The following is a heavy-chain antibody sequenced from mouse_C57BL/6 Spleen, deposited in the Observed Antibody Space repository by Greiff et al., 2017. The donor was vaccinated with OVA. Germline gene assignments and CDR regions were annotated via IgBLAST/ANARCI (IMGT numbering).Heavy chain of an antibody. CDR2: IYPGDGDT. CDR3: ERGTTVVYFDY. D-gene: IGHD1-1*01. Sequence: QVQLQQSGPELVKPGASVKISCKASGYAFSSSCMNWVKQRPGKGLEWIGRIYPGDGDTNYNGKFKGTATLTADKYSSTAYMQLSRLTSEDSAVYFCERGTTVVYFDYWGQGTTLTVSS. CDR1: GYAFSSSC. J-gene: IGHJ2*01. V-gene: IGHV1-82*01.